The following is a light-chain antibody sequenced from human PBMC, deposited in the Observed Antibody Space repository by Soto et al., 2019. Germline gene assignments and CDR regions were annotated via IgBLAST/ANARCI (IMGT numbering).Light chain of an antibody. CDR3: SSYISSSTLV. J-gene: IGLJ3*02. V-gene: IGLV2-14*01. Sequence: QSALTQPASVSGSPGQSITISCTGTSSDVGGYNYVSWYQQHPGKAPKVMIYEVSNRPSGVSNRFSGSKSGNTASLTIFGLQAEDEADYYCSSYISSSTLVFGGGTKLTVL. CDR2: EVS. CDR1: SSDVGGYNY.